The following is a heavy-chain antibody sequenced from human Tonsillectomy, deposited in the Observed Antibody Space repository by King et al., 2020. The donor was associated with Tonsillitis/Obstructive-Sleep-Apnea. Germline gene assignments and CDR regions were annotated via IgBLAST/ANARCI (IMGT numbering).Heavy chain of an antibody. D-gene: IGHD6-6*01. CDR1: GFTFSSYG. Sequence: VQLVESGGGVVQPGRSLRLSCAASGFTFSSYGMHWVRQAPGKGLEWVAVISYDGSNKYYADSVKGRFTISRDNSKNTLYLQMNSLRAEDTAVYYCAKPSREQLVGPDMDVWGKGTTVTVSS. CDR2: ISYDGSNK. CDR3: AKPSREQLVGPDMDV. V-gene: IGHV3-30*18. J-gene: IGHJ6*03.